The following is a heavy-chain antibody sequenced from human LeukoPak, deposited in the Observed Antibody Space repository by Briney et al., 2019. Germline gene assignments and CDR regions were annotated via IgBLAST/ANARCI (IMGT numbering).Heavy chain of an antibody. CDR2: IGSGGGGI. CDR1: GFTFSTYT. Sequence: GGSLRLSCAASGFTFSTYTMYWVRHPPGKRLEWDSIIGSGGGGIHYADSVKGRFTISRDNSKNALYLQMNSLRVEDMAVYYCAIDPNWGTHSWGQGVLVTVSS. D-gene: IGHD7-27*01. CDR3: AIDPNWGTHS. V-gene: IGHV3-23*01. J-gene: IGHJ4*02.